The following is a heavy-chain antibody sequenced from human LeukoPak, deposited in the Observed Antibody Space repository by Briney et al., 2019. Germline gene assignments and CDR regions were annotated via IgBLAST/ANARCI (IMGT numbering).Heavy chain of an antibody. CDR1: GFTVSSTY. CDR3: ARQFGDY. Sequence: PGGSLRLSCAASGFTVSSTYMSWVRQAPGKGLEWVSVIYSGGNTCYADSVKGRFTISRDNSKNTLYLQMNSLRVEDTAVYYCARQFGDYWGQGTLVTVSS. D-gene: IGHD3-10*01. CDR2: IYSGGNT. V-gene: IGHV3-53*01. J-gene: IGHJ4*02.